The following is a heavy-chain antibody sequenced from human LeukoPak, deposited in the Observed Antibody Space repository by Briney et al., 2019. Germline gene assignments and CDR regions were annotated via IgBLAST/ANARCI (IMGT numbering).Heavy chain of an antibody. Sequence: QPGGSLRLSCAASGFTVSSNYMSWVRQAPGKGLEWXXXXYSGGSTYYADSVKGRFTISRDNSKNTLYLQMNSLRAEDTAVYYCARDSPPPYCGGDCYEGAWGQGTLVTVSS. D-gene: IGHD2-21*02. V-gene: IGHV3-53*01. CDR2: XYSGGST. J-gene: IGHJ5*02. CDR3: ARDSPPPYCGGDCYEGA. CDR1: GFTVSSNY.